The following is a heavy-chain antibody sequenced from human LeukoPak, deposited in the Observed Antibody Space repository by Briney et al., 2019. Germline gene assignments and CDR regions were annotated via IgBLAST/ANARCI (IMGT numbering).Heavy chain of an antibody. D-gene: IGHD5-24*01. CDR3: ARALLVRNGYNYSPNYFDY. CDR1: GFSVSSNY. V-gene: IGHV3-53*01. Sequence: PGGSLRFSCAASGFSVSSNYMSWVRQAPGKGLQWVSVIYSGGTTYYADSVKGRFTISRDNSKNTLYLQMNSLRAEDTAVYYCARALLVRNGYNYSPNYFDYWGQGTLVTVSS. J-gene: IGHJ4*02. CDR2: IYSGGTT.